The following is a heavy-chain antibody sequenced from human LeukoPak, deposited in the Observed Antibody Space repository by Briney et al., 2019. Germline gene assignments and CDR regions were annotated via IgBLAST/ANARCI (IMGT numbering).Heavy chain of an antibody. J-gene: IGHJ4*02. CDR3: TRGLAPDPGYFDS. CDR1: GFTVSSNY. CDR2: IYSGGST. V-gene: IGHV3-53*01. Sequence: GGSLRLSCAASGFTVSSNYMSWVRQAPGKGLEWVSVIYSGGSTYYADSVKGRFTISRDNSKNTVYLQMNRLRAEDTAVYYCTRGLAPDPGYFDSWGQGTLVTVSS. D-gene: IGHD1-14*01.